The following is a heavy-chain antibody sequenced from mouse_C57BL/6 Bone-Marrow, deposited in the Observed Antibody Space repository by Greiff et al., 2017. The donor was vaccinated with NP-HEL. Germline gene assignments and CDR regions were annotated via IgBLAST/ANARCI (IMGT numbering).Heavy chain of an antibody. V-gene: IGHV5-17*01. Sequence: EVQVVESGGGLVKPGGSLKLSCAASGFTFSDYGMHWVRQAPEKGLEWVAYISSGSSTIYYADTVKGRFTISRDNAKNTLFLQMTSLRSEDTAMYYCATLKTAQVYYAMDYWGQGTSVTVSS. D-gene: IGHD3-2*02. CDR1: GFTFSDYG. CDR3: ATLKTAQVYYAMDY. CDR2: ISSGSSTI. J-gene: IGHJ4*01.